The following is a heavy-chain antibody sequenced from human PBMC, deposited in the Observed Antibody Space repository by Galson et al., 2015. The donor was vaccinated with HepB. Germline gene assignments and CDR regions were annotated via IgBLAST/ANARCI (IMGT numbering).Heavy chain of an antibody. CDR3: SFWSGYSYLTF. J-gene: IGHJ4*02. D-gene: IGHD5-18*01. Sequence: SLRLACPGSGFTFRHHAMTWVRQAPGKGLESVPGISGSATRGTTYYADSVKGRFTISRDNSKNTLYLQMNSLRPEDTAVYYCSFWSGYSYLTFWGQGTLVTASS. CDR1: GFTFRHHA. CDR2: ISGSATRGTT. V-gene: IGHV3-23*01.